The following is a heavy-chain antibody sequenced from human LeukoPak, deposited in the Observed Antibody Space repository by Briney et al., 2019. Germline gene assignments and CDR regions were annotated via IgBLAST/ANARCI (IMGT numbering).Heavy chain of an antibody. D-gene: IGHD3-3*01. CDR3: AGFYISPNFDY. CDR1: GGSISSSSYY. J-gene: IGHJ4*02. CDR2: IYYSGST. V-gene: IGHV4-39*01. Sequence: SETLSLTCTVSGGSISSSSYYWGWIRQPPGKGLEWIGRIYYSGSTYYNPSLKSRVTISVDTSKSQFALKLSSVTAADTAVYYCAGFYISPNFDYWGQGTLVTVSS.